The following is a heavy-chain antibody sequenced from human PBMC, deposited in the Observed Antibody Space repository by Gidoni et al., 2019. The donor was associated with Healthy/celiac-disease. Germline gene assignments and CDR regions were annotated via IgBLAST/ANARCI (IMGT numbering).Heavy chain of an antibody. J-gene: IGHJ5*02. CDR2: MNPNSGNT. Sequence: QVQLVQSGAEVKKPGASVKVSCKASGYTFTSYDITWVRQATGQGLEWMGWMNPNSGNTGYAQKFQGRVTMTRNTSISTAYMELSSLRSEDTAVYYCARKVSSWYQYWFDPWGQGTLVTVSS. D-gene: IGHD6-13*01. V-gene: IGHV1-8*01. CDR3: ARKVSSWYQYWFDP. CDR1: GYTFTSYD.